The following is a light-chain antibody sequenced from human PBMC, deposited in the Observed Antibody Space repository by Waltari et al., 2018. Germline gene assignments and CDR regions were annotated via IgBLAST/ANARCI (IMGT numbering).Light chain of an antibody. V-gene: IGLV1-51*01. J-gene: IGLJ2*01. Sequence: QSVLTQPPSVSAAPGQKVTISCSGSSSNIGSNYVSWYQHPPETAPKLLIYDNNKRPPGISTRCPGAKSGPSDPPAIPGLQDGEEADYYSATWDSGLSAGVFGGGTKLTVL. CDR2: DNN. CDR3: ATWDSGLSAGV. CDR1: SSNIGSNY.